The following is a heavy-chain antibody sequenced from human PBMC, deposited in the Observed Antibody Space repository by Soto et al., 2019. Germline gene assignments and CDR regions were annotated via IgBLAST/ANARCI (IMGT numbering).Heavy chain of an antibody. J-gene: IGHJ6*02. CDR1: GGTFSSYA. CDR3: AKDGARRDAYNPGGYYYGMDV. D-gene: IGHD1-1*01. CDR2: IIPIFGTA. Sequence: SVKVSCKASGGTFSSYAISWVRQAPGQGLEWMGGIIPIFGTANYAQKFQGRVTITADKSTSTAYMELSSLRSEDTAVYYCAKDGARRDAYNPGGYYYGMDVWGQGTTVTVSS. V-gene: IGHV1-69*06.